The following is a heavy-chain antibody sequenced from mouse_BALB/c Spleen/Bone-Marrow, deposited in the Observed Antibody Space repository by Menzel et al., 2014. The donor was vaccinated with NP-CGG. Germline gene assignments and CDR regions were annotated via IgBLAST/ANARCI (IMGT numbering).Heavy chain of an antibody. CDR2: ISNLAYSI. CDR3: ATIYYGNSYAMDY. CDR1: GFTFSDYG. J-gene: IGHJ4*01. V-gene: IGHV5-15*02. Sequence: EVKVVESGGGLVQPGGSRKLSCAASGFTFSDYGMAWVRQAPGKGPEWVAFISNLAYSIYHADTVTGRFTISRENAKNTLYLEMSSLRSEDTAMYYCATIYYGNSYAMDYWGQGTSVTVSS. D-gene: IGHD2-1*01.